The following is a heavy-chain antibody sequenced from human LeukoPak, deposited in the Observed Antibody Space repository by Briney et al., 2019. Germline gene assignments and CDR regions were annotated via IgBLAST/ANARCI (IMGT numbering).Heavy chain of an antibody. Sequence: PSETLSLTCTVSGGSISSSSYYWVWIRQPPGKGLEWIGIIYYSGSTYYNPSLKSRLTISVDTSKNQFSLKLSSVTATDTAVYYCARRGYCSSTSCYEYWFDPWGQGTLVTVSS. J-gene: IGHJ5*02. CDR1: GGSISSSSYY. V-gene: IGHV4-39*01. CDR3: ARRGYCSSTSCYEYWFDP. CDR2: IYYSGST. D-gene: IGHD2-2*01.